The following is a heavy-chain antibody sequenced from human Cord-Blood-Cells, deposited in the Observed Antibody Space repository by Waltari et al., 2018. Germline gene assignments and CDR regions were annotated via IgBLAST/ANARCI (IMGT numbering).Heavy chain of an antibody. Sequence: EVQLVESGGGLVQLGGSLRLSCAASGFTVSSNYMSWVRQAPGKGMEWVSFIYWGGSTVYGDSVKGPFTISRDNPTNALYLQMNSLGAEDTAVYSCARGSTGDGYWYFDLWGRGTLVTVSS. J-gene: IGHJ2*01. CDR1: GFTVSSNY. D-gene: IGHD7-27*01. CDR3: ARGSTGDGYWYFDL. CDR2: IYWGGST. V-gene: IGHV3-53*04.